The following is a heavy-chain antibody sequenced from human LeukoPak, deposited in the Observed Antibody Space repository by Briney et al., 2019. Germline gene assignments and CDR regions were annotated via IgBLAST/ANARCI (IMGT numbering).Heavy chain of an antibody. D-gene: IGHD3-22*01. Sequence: SETLSLTCTVSGGSISSYYWSWIRQPPGKGLEWIGYIYYSGSTNYNPSPKSLDTISVDTSKNQFSLKLSSVTAADTAVYYCASYYYDSSGPDAFDIWGQGTMVTVSS. J-gene: IGHJ3*02. CDR1: GGSISSYY. CDR3: ASYYYDSSGPDAFDI. V-gene: IGHV4-59*08. CDR2: IYYSGST.